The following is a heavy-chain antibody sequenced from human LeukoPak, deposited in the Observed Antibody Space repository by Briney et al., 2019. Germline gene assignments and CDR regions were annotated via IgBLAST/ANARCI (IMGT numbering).Heavy chain of an antibody. J-gene: IGHJ4*02. CDR3: AREVGTPPVTTDFDY. CDR2: INPNSGGT. V-gene: IGHV1-2*02. Sequence: ASVKDSCKASGYTFTGYYMHWVRQAPGQGLEWMGWINPNSGGTNYAQKFQGRVTMTRDTSISTAYMDLSRLRSDDTAVYYCAREVGTPPVTTDFDYWGQGTLVTVSS. D-gene: IGHD4-17*01. CDR1: GYTFTGYY.